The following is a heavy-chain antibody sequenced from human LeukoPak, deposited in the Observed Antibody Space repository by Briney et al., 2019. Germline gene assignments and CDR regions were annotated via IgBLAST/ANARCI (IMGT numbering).Heavy chain of an antibody. D-gene: IGHD6-13*01. J-gene: IGHJ4*02. CDR1: GDSISSGSYY. CDR2: IFTSGST. V-gene: IGHV4-61*02. CDR3: ARDPHSPDSSSSAGFDY. Sequence: PSETLSLTCTVSGDSISSGSYYWSWIRQPAGKGLEWIGRIFTSGSTNYNPSLKSRVTISVDTSKNQFSLKLSSVTAADTAVYYCARDPHSPDSSSSAGFDYWGQGTLVTVSS.